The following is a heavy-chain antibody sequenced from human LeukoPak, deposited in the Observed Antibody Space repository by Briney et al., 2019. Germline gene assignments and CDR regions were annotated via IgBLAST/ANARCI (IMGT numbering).Heavy chain of an antibody. J-gene: IGHJ4*02. CDR2: INGDESST. Sequence: GGSLRLSCAASAFTFSTYWMHWVRQVPGKGLEWVSRINGDESSTNYADSVKGRFTISRDNAKNTLYLQMNSLRAEDTAVYYCARDASGLERPLDYWGQGTLVTVSS. V-gene: IGHV3-74*01. CDR3: ARDASGLERPLDY. D-gene: IGHD1-1*01. CDR1: AFTFSTYW.